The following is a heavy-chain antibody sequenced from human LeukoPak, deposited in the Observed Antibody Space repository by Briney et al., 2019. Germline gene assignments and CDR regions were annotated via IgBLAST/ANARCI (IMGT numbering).Heavy chain of an antibody. V-gene: IGHV4-59*01. CDR1: GRPINSDY. J-gene: IGHJ3*02. D-gene: IGHD3-22*01. Sequence: SETLSLTCTVSGRPINSDYGSWLRQPPGKGLEWIGYIYYNGRTNYNPSLKSRVTISVDTSKNQFSLKLSSVSAEGPAVIYWATVSSYYRKGDAFDIWGQGTMVTVSS. CDR3: ATVSSYYRKGDAFDI. CDR2: IYYNGRT.